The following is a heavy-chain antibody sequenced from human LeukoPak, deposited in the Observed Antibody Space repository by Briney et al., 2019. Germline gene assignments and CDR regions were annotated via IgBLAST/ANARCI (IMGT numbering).Heavy chain of an antibody. CDR3: ARADPDFWSGYGY. D-gene: IGHD3-3*01. CDR1: GFTFSSYA. V-gene: IGHV3-30-3*01. CDR2: ISYDGSNK. Sequence: PGGSLRLSCAASGFTFSSYAMHWVRQAPGKGLEWVAVISYDGSNKYYADSVKGRFTISRDNSKNTLYLQMNSLRAEDTAVYYCARADPDFWSGYGYWGQGTLVTVSS. J-gene: IGHJ4*02.